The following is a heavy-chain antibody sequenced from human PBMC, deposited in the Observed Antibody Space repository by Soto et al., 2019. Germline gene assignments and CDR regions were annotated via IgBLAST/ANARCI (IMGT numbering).Heavy chain of an antibody. V-gene: IGHV1-18*01. Sequence: QVQLVQAGAEVKKPGASVKVSCKASGYTFTSYGISWVRQAPGQGLEWMGWISAYNGNTNYAQKLQGRVTMTTDTSTSTAYMELRSLRSDDTAVYYCATLSGLLRFGDYAFDIWGQGTMVTVSS. CDR2: ISAYNGNT. J-gene: IGHJ3*02. CDR3: ATLSGLLRFGDYAFDI. CDR1: GYTFTSYG. D-gene: IGHD3-10*01.